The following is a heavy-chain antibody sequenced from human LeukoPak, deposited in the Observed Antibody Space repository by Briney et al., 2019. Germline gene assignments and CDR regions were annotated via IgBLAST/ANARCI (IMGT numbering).Heavy chain of an antibody. Sequence: GGSLRLPCAASGFTFSDYYMSWIRQAPGKGLEWVSYISSSGSTIYYADSVKGRFTISRDNAKNSLYLQMNSLRAEDTAVYYCARVKAFTDYYYYYMDVWGKGTTATVSS. J-gene: IGHJ6*03. CDR1: GFTFSDYY. V-gene: IGHV3-11*01. CDR2: ISSSGSTI. CDR3: ARVKAFTDYYYYYMDV.